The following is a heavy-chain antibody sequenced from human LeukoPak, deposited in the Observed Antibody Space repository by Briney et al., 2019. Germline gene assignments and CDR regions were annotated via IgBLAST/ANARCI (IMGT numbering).Heavy chain of an antibody. V-gene: IGHV3-23*01. D-gene: IGHD1-14*01. CDR3: AKPARTDAFDI. J-gene: IGHJ3*02. CDR1: GFTFSTYA. Sequence: GGSLRLSCAASGFTFSTYAMSWVRQAPGKGLEWVSGISGSGDNTNYADSVKGRFTISRDNSKNTLYLQMNSLRAEDTAVYYCAKPARTDAFDIWGQGTMITVSS. CDR2: ISGSGDNT.